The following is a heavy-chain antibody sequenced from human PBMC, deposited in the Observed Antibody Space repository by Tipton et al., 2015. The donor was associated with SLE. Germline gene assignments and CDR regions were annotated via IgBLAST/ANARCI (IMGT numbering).Heavy chain of an antibody. CDR2: INYSGTT. Sequence: SLTCAASRGSISSTYWWTWVRQSPGRGLEWIGDINYSGTTNYNPSLSSRVTISLDKSRDQFYLILTSVTAADTAVYYCARVETTVSHPDYWGQGTLVTVSS. CDR3: ARVETTVSHPDY. CDR1: RGSISSTYW. D-gene: IGHD4-17*01. J-gene: IGHJ4*02. V-gene: IGHV4-4*02.